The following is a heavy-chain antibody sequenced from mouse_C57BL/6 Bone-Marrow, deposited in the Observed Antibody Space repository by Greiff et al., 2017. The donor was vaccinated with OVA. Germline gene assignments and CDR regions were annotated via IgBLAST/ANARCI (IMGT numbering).Heavy chain of an antibody. CDR3: ARGLRLDY. Sequence: VQLQQPGAELVKPGASVKLSCKASGYTFTSYWMHWVKQRPGQGLEWIGMINPNSGSTNYNEKFKSKATLTVDKSSSTASMQHSSLTSEDSAVYYCARGLRLDYWGQGTTLTVSS. V-gene: IGHV1-64*01. D-gene: IGHD2-2*01. CDR2: INPNSGST. CDR1: GYTFTSYW. J-gene: IGHJ2*01.